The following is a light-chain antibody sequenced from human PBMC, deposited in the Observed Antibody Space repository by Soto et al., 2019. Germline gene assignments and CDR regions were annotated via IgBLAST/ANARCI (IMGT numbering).Light chain of an antibody. J-gene: IGKJ4*01. Sequence: EIVMTQSPATLSVSPGERATLSCRASQSLSSNLAWYQQKPGQAPRLLIYGASTRATGIPARFSGSGSGTEFILTISSLQSEDFEVYYCQQYHKWPLTFGAGTKVEIX. CDR2: GAS. V-gene: IGKV3-15*01. CDR1: QSLSSN. CDR3: QQYHKWPLT.